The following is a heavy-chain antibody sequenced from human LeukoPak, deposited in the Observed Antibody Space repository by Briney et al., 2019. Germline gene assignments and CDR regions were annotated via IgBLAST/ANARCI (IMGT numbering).Heavy chain of an antibody. CDR2: ISGSGGST. V-gene: IGHV3-23*01. CDR1: GFTFSSYA. J-gene: IGHJ3*02. CDR3: AKAVVVTATLDDAFDI. Sequence: GGSLRLSCAASGFTFSSYATSWVRQAPGKGLEWVSAISGSGGSTYYADSVKGRFTISRDNSKNTLYLQMNSLRAEDTALYYCAKAVVVTATLDDAFDIWGQGTMVTVSS. D-gene: IGHD2-15*01.